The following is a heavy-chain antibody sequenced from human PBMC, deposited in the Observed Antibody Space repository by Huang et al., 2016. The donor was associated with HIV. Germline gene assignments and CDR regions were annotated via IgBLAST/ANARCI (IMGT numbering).Heavy chain of an antibody. CDR1: GYTFTIYG. J-gene: IGHJ3*02. CDR2: VSACRSDP. CDR3: ARDPKYHRIGYYRQRRGIDI. V-gene: IGHV1-18*01. Sequence: QIQLMQSGPELKQPGASVKVSCKASGYTFTIYGINWVRQAPGQGPAWMGWVSACRSDPEYAQKFQGRVTLTTDTSTNIAYMELRSLRSDNTAKYYCARDPKYHRIGYYRQRRGIDIWGQGTMVIVSS. D-gene: IGHD3-22*01.